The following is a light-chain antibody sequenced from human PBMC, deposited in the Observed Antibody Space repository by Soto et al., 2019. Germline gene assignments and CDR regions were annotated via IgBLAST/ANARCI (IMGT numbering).Light chain of an antibody. CDR2: EVS. Sequence: QSALTQPASASGSPGQSITISCTGTSSDIGSYNYVSWYQQHPGKAPKLMIYEVSNRPSGVSNRFSGSKSGNTASLTISGLQAEDEAYYYCSSYASSSYCVFGGGTKLTVL. CDR1: SSDIGSYNY. CDR3: SSYASSSYCV. J-gene: IGLJ3*02. V-gene: IGLV2-14*01.